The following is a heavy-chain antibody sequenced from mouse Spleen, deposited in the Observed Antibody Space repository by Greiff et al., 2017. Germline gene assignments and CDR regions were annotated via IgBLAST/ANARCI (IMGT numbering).Heavy chain of an antibody. CDR2: IYPSDSET. CDR1: GYTFTSYW. D-gene: IGHD1-1*01. V-gene: IGHV1-61*01. Sequence: QVQLQQPGAELVRPGSSVKLSCKASGYTFTSYWMDWVKQRPGQGLEWIGNIYPSDSETHYNQKFKDKATLTVDKSSSTAYMQLSSLTSEDSAVYYCARSITTVVAPYFDYWGQGTTLTVSS. CDR3: ARSITTVVAPYFDY. J-gene: IGHJ2*01.